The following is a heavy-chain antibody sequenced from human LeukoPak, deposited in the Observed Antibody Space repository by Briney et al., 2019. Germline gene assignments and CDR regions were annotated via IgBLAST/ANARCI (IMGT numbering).Heavy chain of an antibody. Sequence: ASVKVSCKASGYIIDTFYIDWVRQAPGQGLEWMGRINPSGGSTSYAQNFQDRVTITSDTTTSTSTSTVYMELSSLRSEDTAVYYCARVSRDGYYRFDYWGQGTLVTVSS. CDR1: GYIIDTFY. D-gene: IGHD5-24*01. V-gene: IGHV1-46*02. CDR2: INPSGGST. J-gene: IGHJ4*02. CDR3: ARVSRDGYYRFDY.